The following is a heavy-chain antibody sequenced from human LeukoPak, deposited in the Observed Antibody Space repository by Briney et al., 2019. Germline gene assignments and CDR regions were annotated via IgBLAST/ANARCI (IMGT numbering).Heavy chain of an antibody. J-gene: IGHJ4*02. V-gene: IGHV3-33*01. Sequence: GGSLRLSCEASVFIFSNYAMHWVRQAPGKGLQWVALIWYDGQTKFYGDSVKGRFTISRDNSGSTLFLHMSSLRVEDTAVYYCAREWGRIAVAGGPGYWGQGALVTVSS. CDR2: IWYDGQTK. CDR3: AREWGRIAVAGGPGY. D-gene: IGHD6-19*01. CDR1: VFIFSNYA.